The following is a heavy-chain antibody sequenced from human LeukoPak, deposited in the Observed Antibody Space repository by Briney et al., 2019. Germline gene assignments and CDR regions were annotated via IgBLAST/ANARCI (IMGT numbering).Heavy chain of an antibody. Sequence: GESLKISCKGSGYRFTSYWIGWVRQMPGKGLEWMGIIRPGNSETRYSPSFQGQVTFSVDRSITTAYLQWSSLKASDTAIYYCARQPDGDKPRDYWGQGTLVTVSS. CDR1: GYRFTSYW. J-gene: IGHJ4*02. V-gene: IGHV5-51*01. CDR3: ARQPDGDKPRDY. CDR2: IRPGNSET. D-gene: IGHD5-24*01.